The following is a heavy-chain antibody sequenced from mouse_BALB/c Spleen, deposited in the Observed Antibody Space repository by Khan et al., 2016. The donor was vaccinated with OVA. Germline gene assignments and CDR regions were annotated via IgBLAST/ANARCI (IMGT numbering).Heavy chain of an antibody. D-gene: IGHD2-13*01. CDR2: IYPGDGNT. J-gene: IGHJ3*01. V-gene: IGHV1-80*01. Sequence: QVQLKQSGAELVRPGSSVKISCKASGYAFSNYLMNWVKQVPGQGLEWIGQIYPGDGNTNYNGKFKDKATLTADKSSSTAYIQLSSLTSEDSAVYFCARSGDDYFAYWGQGTLVTVSA. CDR1: GYAFSNYL. CDR3: ARSGDDYFAY.